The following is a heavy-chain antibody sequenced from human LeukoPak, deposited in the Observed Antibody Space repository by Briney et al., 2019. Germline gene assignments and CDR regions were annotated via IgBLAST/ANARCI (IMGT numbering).Heavy chain of an antibody. CDR2: ISSSSSTI. CDR3: ARARTAVAGTWYFQQ. V-gene: IGHV3-48*02. CDR1: GFTFSTYS. Sequence: GGSLRLSCAASGFTFSTYSMNWVRQAPGKGLEWVSYISSSSSTIYYADSVKGRFTISRDNAKNSLYLQMNSLRDEGTAVYYCARARTAVAGTWYFQQWGQGTLVTVSS. D-gene: IGHD6-19*01. J-gene: IGHJ1*01.